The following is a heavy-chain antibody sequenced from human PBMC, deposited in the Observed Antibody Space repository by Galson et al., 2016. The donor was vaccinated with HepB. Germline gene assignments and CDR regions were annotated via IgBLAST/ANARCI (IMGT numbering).Heavy chain of an antibody. CDR2: IWYDGNKK. V-gene: IGHV3-33*01. D-gene: IGHD5-12*01. J-gene: IGHJ6*02. CDR1: GFTVSSYG. Sequence: SLRLSCAASGFTVSSYGMHWVRQAPGKGLEWVAVIWYDGNKKYYADSVKGRFTISRDNTKNTLYLQMNSLRAEDTALYYCARELRSGRFFNHYGMDVWGQGTTVIVSS. CDR3: ARELRSGRFFNHYGMDV.